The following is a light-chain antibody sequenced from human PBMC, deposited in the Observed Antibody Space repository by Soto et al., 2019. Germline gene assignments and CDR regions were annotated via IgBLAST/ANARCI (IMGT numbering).Light chain of an antibody. J-gene: IGKJ1*01. CDR2: AAS. V-gene: IGKV1-39*01. CDR3: QHYNSYSEA. Sequence: EIQVTQTPSSLSASVGDRVTITCRASQSISMYLNWYQQKPGKAPKLLIYAASSLQSGVPSRFSGSGSGTDFTLTISSLQPDDFATYYCQHYNSYSEAFGQGTKV. CDR1: QSISMY.